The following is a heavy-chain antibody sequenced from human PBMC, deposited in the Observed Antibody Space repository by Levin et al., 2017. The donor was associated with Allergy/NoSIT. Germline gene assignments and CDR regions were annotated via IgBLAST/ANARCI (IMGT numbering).Heavy chain of an antibody. Sequence: LRLSCTVSGGSISGGGYYWTWIRQHPETGLEWIGYIYYSGSTFYNPSLKSRLMISVDTSKNQFSLNVSSVTAADTAVYYCAREDGSTFDFWGQGALVTVAS. J-gene: IGHJ4*02. V-gene: IGHV4-31*03. CDR3: AREDGSTFDF. D-gene: IGHD2-2*03. CDR1: GGSISGGGYY. CDR2: IYYSGST.